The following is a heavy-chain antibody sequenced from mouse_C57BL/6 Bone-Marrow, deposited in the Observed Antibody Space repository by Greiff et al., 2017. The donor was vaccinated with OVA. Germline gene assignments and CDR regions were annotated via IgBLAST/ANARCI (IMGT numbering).Heavy chain of an antibody. V-gene: IGHV5-6*02. CDR1: GFTFSSYG. Sequence: EVKLVESGGDLVKPGGSLKLSCAASGFTFSSYGMSWVRQTPDKRLEWVATISSGGSYTYYPDSVKGRFTISRDNAKNTLYLQMSSLKSEDTAMYYCARHVRGDCYSAWFAYWGQGTLVTVSA. CDR2: ISSGGSYT. D-gene: IGHD2-3*01. CDR3: ARHVRGDCYSAWFAY. J-gene: IGHJ3*01.